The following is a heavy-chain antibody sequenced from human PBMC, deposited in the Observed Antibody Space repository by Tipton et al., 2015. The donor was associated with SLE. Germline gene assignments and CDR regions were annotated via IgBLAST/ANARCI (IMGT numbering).Heavy chain of an antibody. CDR3: ARADSSGWSDYFDY. CDR2: IYDSVNT. Sequence: TLSLTCTVSGRSVSSHFWSWIRQPPGKGLDWIGYIYDSVNTNYNPSLKSRVTISVDTSKNQFSLKLSSVTAADTAVYYCARADSSGWSDYFDYWGQGSLVTVSS. J-gene: IGHJ4*02. D-gene: IGHD6-19*01. V-gene: IGHV4-59*02. CDR1: GRSVSSHF.